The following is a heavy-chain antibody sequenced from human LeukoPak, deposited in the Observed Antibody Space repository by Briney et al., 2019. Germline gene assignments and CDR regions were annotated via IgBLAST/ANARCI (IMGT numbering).Heavy chain of an antibody. Sequence: ASVKVSCKVSGYTLTELSMHWVRQAPGKGLEWMGGFDPEDGETIYAQKFQGRVTMTEDTSTDTAYMELSSLRSEDTAVYYCATDHDDSSGYYPPVWGQGTLVTVSS. CDR3: ATDHDDSSGYYPPV. D-gene: IGHD3-22*01. CDR2: FDPEDGET. V-gene: IGHV1-24*01. J-gene: IGHJ4*02. CDR1: GYTLTELS.